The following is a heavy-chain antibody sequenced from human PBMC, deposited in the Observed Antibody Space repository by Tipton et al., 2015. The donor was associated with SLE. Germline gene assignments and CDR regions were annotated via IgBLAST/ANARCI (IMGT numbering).Heavy chain of an antibody. CDR1: GFTVSS. J-gene: IGHJ6*03. CDR3: ARDNSDWPYHFPPMDV. D-gene: IGHD2/OR15-2a*01. Sequence: SLRLSCTASGFTVSSMSWVRQAPGKGLEWISLIYSGGTTYYADSVKGRFIISRDYSKNTPYLQINSLRAEDTAVYYCARDNSDWPYHFPPMDVWGKGTT. CDR2: IYSGGTT. V-gene: IGHV3-53*01.